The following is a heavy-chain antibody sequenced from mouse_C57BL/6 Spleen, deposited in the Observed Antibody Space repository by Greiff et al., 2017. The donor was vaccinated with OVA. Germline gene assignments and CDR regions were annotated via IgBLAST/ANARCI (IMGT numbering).Heavy chain of an antibody. CDR3: ARRELDYAMDY. V-gene: IGHV5-12*01. Sequence: EVQWVESGGGLVQPGGSLKLSCAASGFTFSDYYMYWVRQTPEKRLEWVAYISNGGGSTYYPDTVKGRFTISRDNAKNTLYLQMSRLKSEDTAMYYCARRELDYAMDYWGQGTSVTVSS. CDR1: GFTFSDYY. J-gene: IGHJ4*01. CDR2: ISNGGGST.